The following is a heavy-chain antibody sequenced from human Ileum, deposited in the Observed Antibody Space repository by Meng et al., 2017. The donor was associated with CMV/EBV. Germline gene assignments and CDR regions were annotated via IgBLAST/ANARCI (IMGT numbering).Heavy chain of an antibody. CDR2: IYYSGST. Sequence: SETLSLTCTVSGGSVSSGSYYWSWIRQPPGKGREWIGYIYYSGSTNYNPSLKSRVTISVDTSKHQFSLKLSSVTAADTAVYYCARDRDIVVVPAAMYGMDVWGQGTTVTVSS. CDR1: GGSVSSGSYY. J-gene: IGHJ6*02. CDR3: ARDRDIVVVPAAMYGMDV. D-gene: IGHD2-2*01. V-gene: IGHV4-61*01.